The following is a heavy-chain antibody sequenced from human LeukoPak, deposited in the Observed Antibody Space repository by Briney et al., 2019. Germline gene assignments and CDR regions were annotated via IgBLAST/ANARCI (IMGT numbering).Heavy chain of an antibody. CDR1: GGSISSRNYY. V-gene: IGHV4-39*01. Sequence: SETLSLTCTVSGGSISSRNYYWDWIRQPPGKGLEWIGNFYDSGSTYYNPSLKSRVTISGDTSKNQFSLKLSSVTAADTAVYYGARHTRPGCSGYENAFDIWGQGTVVTVSS. J-gene: IGHJ3*02. CDR3: ARHTRPGCSGYENAFDI. CDR2: FYDSGST. D-gene: IGHD5-12*01.